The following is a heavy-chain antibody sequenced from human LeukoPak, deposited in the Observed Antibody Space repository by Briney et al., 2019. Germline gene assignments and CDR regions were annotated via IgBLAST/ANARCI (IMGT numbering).Heavy chain of an antibody. Sequence: GGSLRLPCAASGLTFSSFAMRWVRQAPGEGLEWVSSVSGSGGATYYADSVKGRFTISRDNSKNTLFLQMSSLRVEDTAIYYCAKEGTYYDSSGYYTHWGQGTLVAVSS. D-gene: IGHD3-22*01. CDR3: AKEGTYYDSSGYYTH. CDR1: GLTFSSFA. V-gene: IGHV3-23*01. CDR2: VSGSGGAT. J-gene: IGHJ4*02.